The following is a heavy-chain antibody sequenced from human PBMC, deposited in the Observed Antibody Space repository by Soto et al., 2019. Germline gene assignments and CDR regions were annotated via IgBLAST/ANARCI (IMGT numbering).Heavy chain of an antibody. CDR2: IWYDGSNK. CDR3: ARDQNRVPFIITMIVVVITNHLY. J-gene: IGHJ4*02. Sequence: GGSLRLSCAASGFTFSSYGMHWVRQAPGKGLEWVAVIWYDGSNKYYADSVKGRFTISRDNSKNTLYLQMNSLRAEDTAVYYCARDQNRVPFIITMIVVVITNHLYWGQGTLVTVSS. CDR1: GFTFSSYG. V-gene: IGHV3-33*01. D-gene: IGHD3-22*01.